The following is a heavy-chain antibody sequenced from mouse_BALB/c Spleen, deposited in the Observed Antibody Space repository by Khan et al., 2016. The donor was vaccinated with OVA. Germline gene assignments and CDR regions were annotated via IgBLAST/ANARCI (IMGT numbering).Heavy chain of an antibody. CDR2: ISSGGGYT. J-gene: IGHJ3*01. V-gene: IGHV5-6*01. Sequence: VELVQSGRDLVKPGGSLKLSCAASGFTFSSYSMSWVRQTPDKRLEWVASISSGGGYTYYPDSVKGRFTISRDNAKNTLYLQMSDLKSEDTAMYYCAGHLTGSFAYWGQGTLVTVSS. D-gene: IGHD4-1*01. CDR3: AGHLTGSFAY. CDR1: GFTFSSYS.